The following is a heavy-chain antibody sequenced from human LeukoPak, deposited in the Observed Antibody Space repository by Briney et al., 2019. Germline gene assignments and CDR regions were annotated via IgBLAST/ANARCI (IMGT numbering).Heavy chain of an antibody. Sequence: PSETLSLTCTVSSGSISSGSYYWSWIRQPAGKGLEWIGRIYTSGSTNYNPSLKSRVTISVDTSKNQFSRKLSSVTAADTAVYYCARGALWFGEILDYWGQGTLVTVSS. CDR3: ARGALWFGEILDY. CDR2: IYTSGST. D-gene: IGHD3-10*01. CDR1: SGSISSGSYY. V-gene: IGHV4-61*02. J-gene: IGHJ4*02.